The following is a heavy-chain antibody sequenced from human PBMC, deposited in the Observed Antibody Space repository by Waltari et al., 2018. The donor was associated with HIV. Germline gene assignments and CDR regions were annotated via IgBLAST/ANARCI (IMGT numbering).Heavy chain of an antibody. Sequence: VQLLESGGGLVQPGGSLRLSCAAFGFSFSDYALGWLRQAPGRGLQCGATRSGSGETTYYAESVEGRFTIPRDDSQNTLYLQMHSVRGEDTAVYCCAKGVSVATRTGFDSWGQGTMVIVSS. J-gene: IGHJ4*02. D-gene: IGHD5-12*01. V-gene: IGHV3-23*01. CDR1: GFSFSDYA. CDR2: RSGSGETT. CDR3: AKGVSVATRTGFDS.